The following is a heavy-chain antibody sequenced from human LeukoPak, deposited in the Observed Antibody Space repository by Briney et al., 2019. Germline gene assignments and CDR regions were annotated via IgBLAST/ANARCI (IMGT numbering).Heavy chain of an antibody. CDR2: IYPGDSDT. D-gene: IGHD3-22*01. Sequence: GESLKISCKGSGYSFSNYWIGWVRQMPGKGLEWMGIIYPGDSDTRYSPSFQGQVTISADKSISTAYLQWSSLKASDTAMYYCWGWADYDSSGYSPFYFCYWGQGTLVTVSS. V-gene: IGHV5-51*01. CDR3: WGWADYDSSGYSPFYFCY. CDR1: GYSFSNYW. J-gene: IGHJ4*01.